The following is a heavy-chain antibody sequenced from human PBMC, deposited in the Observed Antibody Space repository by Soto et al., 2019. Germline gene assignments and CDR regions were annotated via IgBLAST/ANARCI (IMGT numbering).Heavy chain of an antibody. CDR3: AGPTSHQWYYMDV. Sequence: QVPLQESGPGLVKPSQTLSLTCAISGDSVSSNSAAWNWIRLSPSRGLEWLARTYYRSRWYNDYAVSVRSRITVNPDTSKNQFSLQLTSVTPEDTAVYYCAGPTSHQWYYMDVWGKGTTVTVSS. CDR2: TYYRSRWYN. D-gene: IGHD1-26*01. J-gene: IGHJ6*03. V-gene: IGHV6-1*01. CDR1: GDSVSSNSAA.